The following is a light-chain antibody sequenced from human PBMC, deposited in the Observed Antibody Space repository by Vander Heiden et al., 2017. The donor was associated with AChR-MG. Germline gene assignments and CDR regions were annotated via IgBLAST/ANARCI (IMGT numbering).Light chain of an antibody. CDR1: SSNVCGYNY. CDR3: SSYTSSSVV. J-gene: IGLJ2*01. CDR2: DGS. Sequence: QSALTQPASVSGSPGQSITISCTGTSSNVCGYNYVSWYQQHPGKAPKLMIYDGSNRPSGVSNRFSGSKSGNTASLTISGLQAEDEADYYCSSYTSSSVVFGGGTKLTVL. V-gene: IGLV2-14*03.